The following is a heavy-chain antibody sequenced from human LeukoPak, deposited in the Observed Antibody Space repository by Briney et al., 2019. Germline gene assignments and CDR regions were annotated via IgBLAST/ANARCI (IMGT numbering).Heavy chain of an antibody. V-gene: IGHV1-69*05. CDR3: ARGGPRGAVAGTIQRPLDAFDI. J-gene: IGHJ3*02. D-gene: IGHD6-19*01. CDR1: GGTFSSYA. Sequence: GASVKVSCKASGGTFSSYAISWVRQAPGQGLEWMGGIIPIFGTANYAQKFQGRVTITTDESTSTAYMELSSLRSEDTAVYYCARGGPRGAVAGTIQRPLDAFDIWGQGTMVTVSS. CDR2: IIPIFGTA.